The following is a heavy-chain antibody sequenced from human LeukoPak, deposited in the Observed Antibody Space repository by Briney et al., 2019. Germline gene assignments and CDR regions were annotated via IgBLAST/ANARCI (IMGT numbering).Heavy chain of an antibody. V-gene: IGHV4-30-4*08. CDR2: IYYSGST. CDR1: GGSISSGDYY. J-gene: IGHJ4*02. CDR3: ARGGSGSYYTFDY. D-gene: IGHD3-10*01. Sequence: PSKTLSLTCTVSGGSISSGDYYWSWIRQPPGKGLEWIGYIYYSGSTYYNPSLKSRVTISVDTSKNQFSLKLSSVTAADTAVYYCARGGSGSYYTFDYWGQGTLVTVSS.